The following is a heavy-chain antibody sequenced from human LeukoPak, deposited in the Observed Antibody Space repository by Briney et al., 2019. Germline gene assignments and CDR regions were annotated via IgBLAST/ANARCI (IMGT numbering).Heavy chain of an antibody. Sequence: GGSLRLSCAASGFTFSSYAMSWVRQAPGKGLEWVSAIGGSGGSTYYADSVKGRFTISRDNSKNTLYLQMDSLRAEDTAVYYCAKDIRATMTGSDAFDIWGQGTMVTVSS. CDR2: IGGSGGST. CDR3: AKDIRATMTGSDAFDI. V-gene: IGHV3-23*01. J-gene: IGHJ3*02. D-gene: IGHD3-9*01. CDR1: GFTFSSYA.